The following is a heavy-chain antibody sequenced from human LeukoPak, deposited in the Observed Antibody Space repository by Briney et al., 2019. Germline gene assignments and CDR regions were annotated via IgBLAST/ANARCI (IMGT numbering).Heavy chain of an antibody. D-gene: IGHD5-24*01. J-gene: IGHJ6*03. CDR3: ARGGKRWLQFGYYYYMDV. CDR1: GGSFSGYY. Sequence: PSETLSLTCAVYGGSFSGYYWSWLRQPPGKGLEWIGEINHSGSTNYNPSLKSRVTISVDTSKNQFSLKLSSVTAADTAVYYCARGGKRWLQFGYYYYMDVWGKGTTVTVSS. V-gene: IGHV4-34*01. CDR2: INHSGST.